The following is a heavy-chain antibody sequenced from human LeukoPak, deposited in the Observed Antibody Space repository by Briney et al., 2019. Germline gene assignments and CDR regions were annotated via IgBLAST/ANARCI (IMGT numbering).Heavy chain of an antibody. CDR1: GFSFTDAW. CDR2: IKSRNHGGTT. Sequence: PGGSLRLSCAASGFSFTDAWMRWVRQAPGKGLEWVGRIKSRNHGGTTDYPAPVKGRFTISRDDSKNTLYLQMNSLKTEDTAVYYCTTSYDYDSGSYYNFWGQGTLVTVSA. J-gene: IGHJ4*02. V-gene: IGHV3-15*01. D-gene: IGHD3-10*01. CDR3: TTSYDYDSGSYYNF.